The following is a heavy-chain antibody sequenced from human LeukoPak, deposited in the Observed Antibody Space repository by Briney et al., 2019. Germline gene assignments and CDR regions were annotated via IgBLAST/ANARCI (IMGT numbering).Heavy chain of an antibody. J-gene: IGHJ3*02. V-gene: IGHV6-1*01. CDR1: GDSSISKNA. Sequence: SQTLSLTCVISGDSSISKNAWNWVRQSPSGGLECLGRTHYSSKWYSEYAESVKSRITINVDTSKNQFSLQLNSVTPEDTAEYYCARGWARDGFNIWSQGTKVTVSS. D-gene: IGHD6-13*01. CDR2: THYSSKWYS. CDR3: ARGWARDGFNI.